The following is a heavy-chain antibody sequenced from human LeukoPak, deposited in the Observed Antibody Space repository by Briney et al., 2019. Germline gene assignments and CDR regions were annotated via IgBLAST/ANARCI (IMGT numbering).Heavy chain of an antibody. D-gene: IGHD2-21*02. V-gene: IGHV3-7*01. CDR1: GFTFSSYW. Sequence: GGSLRLSCEGSGFTFSSYWMSGVRLGTGKGLEWLASIPPDGSEGRYVDSVRGRFTISRDNARSSVFLQMNSLRVEDTAFYYCARLLGGVTTFDYWGQGALVTVSS. J-gene: IGHJ4*02. CDR2: IPPDGSEG. CDR3: ARLLGGVTTFDY.